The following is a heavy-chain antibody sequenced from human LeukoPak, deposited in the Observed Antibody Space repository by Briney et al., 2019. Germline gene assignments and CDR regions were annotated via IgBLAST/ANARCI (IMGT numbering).Heavy chain of an antibody. CDR1: GFTFNRFG. CDR2: IKSDGSST. CDR3: SRDSLSSCGGDCYSGLDV. V-gene: IGHV3-74*01. D-gene: IGHD2-21*02. Sequence: GGSLRLSCATSGFTFNRFGMHWVRQAPGEALMWVSRIKSDGSSTTYADSVKGRFTISRDNAKNTLYLQMNSLRAEDTAVYYCSRDSLSSCGGDCYSGLDVWGQGTTVTVSS. J-gene: IGHJ6*02.